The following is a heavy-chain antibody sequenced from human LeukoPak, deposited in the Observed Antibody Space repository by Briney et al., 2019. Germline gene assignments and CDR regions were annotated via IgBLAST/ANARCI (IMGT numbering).Heavy chain of an antibody. CDR3: ARVRTIFGVVIISPRVDY. CDR2: IYHSGST. V-gene: IGHV4-38-2*02. CDR1: GYSISSGYY. J-gene: IGHJ4*02. D-gene: IGHD3-3*01. Sequence: PSETLSLTCTVSGYSISSGYYWGWIRQPPGKGLEWIGSIYHSGSTYYNPSLKSRVTISVDTSKNQFSLKLSSVTAADTAVYYCARVRTIFGVVIISPRVDYWGREPWSPSPQ.